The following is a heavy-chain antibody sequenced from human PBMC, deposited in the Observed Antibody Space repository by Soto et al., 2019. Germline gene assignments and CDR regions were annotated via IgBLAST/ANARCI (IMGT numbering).Heavy chain of an antibody. CDR1: GDTFSFYS. CDR2: INPILSMS. D-gene: IGHD3-10*01. V-gene: IGHV1-69*02. CDR3: ASSYGSGYRAFDY. J-gene: IGHJ4*02. Sequence: QVQLVQSGAEVRKPGSSVKVSCKASGDTFSFYSINWVRQAPGLGLEWMGRINPILSMSNYAQRFQGRVTMTADKSTSTAYMELSGLRSEDTAIYYCASSYGSGYRAFDYWGQGALVTSP.